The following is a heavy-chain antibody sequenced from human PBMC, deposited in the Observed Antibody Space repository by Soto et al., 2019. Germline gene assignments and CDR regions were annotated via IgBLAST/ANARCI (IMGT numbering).Heavy chain of an antibody. CDR3: ARAAIVVVVATGIWFDP. Sequence: SETLSLTCTVSGGSISSYYWSWIRQPPGKGLEWIGYIYYSGSTNYNPSLKSRVTISVDTSKNQFSLKLSSVTAADTAVYYCARAAIVVVVATGIWFDPWGQGTVVTVPS. CDR1: GGSISSYY. D-gene: IGHD2-15*01. CDR2: IYYSGST. V-gene: IGHV4-59*12. J-gene: IGHJ5*02.